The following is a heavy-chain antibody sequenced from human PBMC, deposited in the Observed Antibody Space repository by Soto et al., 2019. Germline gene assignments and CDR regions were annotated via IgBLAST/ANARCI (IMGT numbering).Heavy chain of an antibody. Sequence: SVKVSCKASGGTFSSYAISWLRQAPGQGLEWMGGIIPIFGTANYAQKFQGRVTITADESTSTAYMELSSLRSEDTAVYYCAREERYCGGDCYLRFDYWGQGTLVTVS. J-gene: IGHJ4*02. V-gene: IGHV1-69*13. D-gene: IGHD2-21*02. CDR1: GGTFSSYA. CDR3: AREERYCGGDCYLRFDY. CDR2: IIPIFGTA.